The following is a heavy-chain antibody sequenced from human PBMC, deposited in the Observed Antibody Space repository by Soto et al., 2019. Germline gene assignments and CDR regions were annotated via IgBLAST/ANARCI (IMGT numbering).Heavy chain of an antibody. D-gene: IGHD3-16*01. CDR1: GGSISSYY. CDR3: ASPLGLKYRHAFDI. V-gene: IGHV4-59*08. Sequence: TLSLTCTVSGGSISSYYWSWIRQPPGKGLEWIGYIYYSGSTNYNPSLKSRVTISVDTSKNQFSLKLSSVTAADTAVYYCASPLGLKYRHAFDIWGQGTMVT. CDR2: IYYSGST. J-gene: IGHJ3*02.